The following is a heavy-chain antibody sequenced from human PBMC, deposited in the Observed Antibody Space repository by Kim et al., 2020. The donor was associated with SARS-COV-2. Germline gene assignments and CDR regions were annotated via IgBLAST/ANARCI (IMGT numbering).Heavy chain of an antibody. CDR3: ATRVGMVRGVTSFDY. Sequence: PSLKSRVTISVDTSKNQFSLKLSSVTAADTAVYYCATRVGMVRGVTSFDYWGQGTLVTVSS. V-gene: IGHV4-34*01. J-gene: IGHJ4*02. D-gene: IGHD3-10*01.